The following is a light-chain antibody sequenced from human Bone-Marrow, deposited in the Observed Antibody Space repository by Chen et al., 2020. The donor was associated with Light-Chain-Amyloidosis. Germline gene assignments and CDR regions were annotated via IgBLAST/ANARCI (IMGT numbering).Light chain of an antibody. CDR1: NIGSTS. J-gene: IGLJ3*02. Sequence: SYVLTQPSSVSVAPGQTATIACGGNNIGSTSVHWYQQTPGQAPLLVVYDDSDQPSGIPERLSGSNSGNPATLTISRVEAGDEADYYCQVWDRSSDRPVFGGGTKLTVL. CDR2: DDS. CDR3: QVWDRSSDRPV. V-gene: IGLV3-21*02.